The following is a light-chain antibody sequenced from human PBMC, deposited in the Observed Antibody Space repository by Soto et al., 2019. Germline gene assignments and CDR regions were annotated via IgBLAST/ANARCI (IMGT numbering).Light chain of an antibody. CDR2: AAS. CDR3: QKYDDGPLT. Sequence: DIQVTQSPSSLSASVGDRVTITCRASQAFGNSLAWYQQKPGKAPKVLIYAASTLQSGVPSRFSGSGSGTAFTLIINSLQPEDVGNYFCQKYDDGPLTFGGGTKVEIK. V-gene: IGKV1-27*01. CDR1: QAFGNS. J-gene: IGKJ4*01.